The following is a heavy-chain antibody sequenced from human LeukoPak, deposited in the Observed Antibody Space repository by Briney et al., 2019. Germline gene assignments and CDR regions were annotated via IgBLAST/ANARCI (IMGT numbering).Heavy chain of an antibody. D-gene: IGHD2-15*01. CDR1: GFTFSSYA. J-gene: IGHJ4*02. CDR2: ITGSGGST. CDR3: AKDPPGGSLYFFDY. V-gene: IGHV3-23*01. Sequence: PGGSLRLSCAASGFTFSSYAVNWVRQAPGKGLEWVSAITGSGGSTYYADSVKGRFTISRDNSKNTLYLQMNSLRAEGTAVYYCAKDPPGGSLYFFDYWGQGTLVTVSS.